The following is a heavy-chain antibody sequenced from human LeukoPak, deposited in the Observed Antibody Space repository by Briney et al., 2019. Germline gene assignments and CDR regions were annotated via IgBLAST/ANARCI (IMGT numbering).Heavy chain of an antibody. Sequence: ASVKVSCKASGYTFTGYYMHWVRQAPGQGLEWMGWINPNSGGTNYAQKFQGRVTMTGDTSISTAYMELSRLRSDDTAVYYCARDGNPQWAFDIWGQGTMVTVSS. CDR3: ARDGNPQWAFDI. J-gene: IGHJ3*02. D-gene: IGHD1-14*01. V-gene: IGHV1-2*02. CDR2: INPNSGGT. CDR1: GYTFTGYY.